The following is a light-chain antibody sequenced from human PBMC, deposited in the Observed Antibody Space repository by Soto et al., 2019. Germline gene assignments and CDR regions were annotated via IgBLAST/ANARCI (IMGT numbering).Light chain of an antibody. CDR3: HQYDIPPQT. J-gene: IGKJ1*01. CDR1: QRISSMY. V-gene: IGKV3-20*01. CDR2: GAS. Sequence: IMLTQSPGTLSLSPGERATLSCRASQRISSMYLAWYQQKPGRAPRLIIYGASRRATGIPGRFSGSESGTDFTLTISRLEPEDFAVYYCHQYDIPPQTFGRGTRVEI.